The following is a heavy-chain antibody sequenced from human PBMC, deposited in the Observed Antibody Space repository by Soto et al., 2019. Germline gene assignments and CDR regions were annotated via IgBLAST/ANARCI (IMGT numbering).Heavy chain of an antibody. Sequence: SVKVSCKASGGTFSSYTISWVRQAPGQGLEWMGRIIPILGIANYAQKFQDRVTITADKSTSTAYMELSSLRSEDTAVYYCARAYSGYDQSGLYWGQGTLVTVSS. CDR3: ARAYSGYDQSGLY. V-gene: IGHV1-69*02. CDR2: IIPILGIA. CDR1: GGTFSSYT. D-gene: IGHD5-12*01. J-gene: IGHJ4*02.